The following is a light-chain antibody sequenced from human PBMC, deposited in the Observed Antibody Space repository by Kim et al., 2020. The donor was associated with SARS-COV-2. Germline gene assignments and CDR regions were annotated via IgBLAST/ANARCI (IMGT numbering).Light chain of an antibody. J-gene: IGKJ4*01. Sequence: PSSIYCRSSQSLVHGDGDTFLDWYVLKPGQSPQPLIYFGSYRAYGVPDRFSASVSGTEYTLRISRVEAEDVGIYYCMQVIQTPVTFGGGTKVDIK. CDR1: QSLVHGDGDTF. CDR2: FGS. V-gene: IGKV2-28*01. CDR3: MQVIQTPVT.